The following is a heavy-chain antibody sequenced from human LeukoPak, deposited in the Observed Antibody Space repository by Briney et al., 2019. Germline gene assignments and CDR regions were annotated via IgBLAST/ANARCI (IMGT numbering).Heavy chain of an antibody. CDR3: ANYYGSGALGRRGMDV. CDR1: GFTFSSYE. Sequence: GGSLRLSCAASGFTFSSYEMNWVRQAPGKGLEWVSYISSSGSTIYYADSVKGRFTISRDNAKNSLYLQMNSLRAEDTAVYYCANYYGSGALGRRGMDVWGKGTTVTVSS. CDR2: ISSSGSTI. V-gene: IGHV3-48*03. J-gene: IGHJ6*04. D-gene: IGHD3-10*01.